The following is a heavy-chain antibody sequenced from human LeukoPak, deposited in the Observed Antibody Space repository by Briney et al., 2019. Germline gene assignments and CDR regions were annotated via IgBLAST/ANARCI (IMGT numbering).Heavy chain of an antibody. J-gene: IGHJ5*02. V-gene: IGHV4-31*03. CDR2: IYYSGST. CDR1: GGSISSGGYY. Sequence: SETLSLTCTVSGGSISSGGYYWSWIRQHPGKGLEWIGYIYYSGSTYYNPSLRSRVTISVDTSKNQFSLKLSSVTAADTAVYYCARVASGYEGNWFDPWGQGTLVTVSS. CDR3: ARVASGYEGNWFDP. D-gene: IGHD5-12*01.